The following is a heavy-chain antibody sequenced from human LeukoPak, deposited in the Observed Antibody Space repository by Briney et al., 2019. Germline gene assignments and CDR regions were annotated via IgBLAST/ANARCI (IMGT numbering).Heavy chain of an antibody. J-gene: IGHJ4*02. V-gene: IGHV3-9*01. CDR1: GFSFDDYA. D-gene: IGHD3-3*01. Sequence: GRSLRLSCAASGFSFDDYAIHWVRHGPGKGLGWVAGISWNSGRIGYADSVKGRFTISRDNAKNSLFLQMNSLRVEDTALYYCAKGGNKYYDFWIEYWGQGTLVTVSS. CDR2: ISWNSGRI. CDR3: AKGGNKYYDFWIEY.